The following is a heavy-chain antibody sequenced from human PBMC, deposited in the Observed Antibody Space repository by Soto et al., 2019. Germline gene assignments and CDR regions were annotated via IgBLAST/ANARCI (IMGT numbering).Heavy chain of an antibody. CDR1: GYTFTSYD. CDR2: MNPNSCNT. V-gene: IGHV1-8*01. Sequence: GSVKVSYKASGYTFTSYDVNLVRQATGQGLEWMGWMNPNSCNTGYSQKFQGRVTMTRNTSISTAYMELSSLRSEDTAVYYCARGRAYCGGDCYVYWGQGTLVTVSS. D-gene: IGHD2-21*01. CDR3: ARGRAYCGGDCYVY. J-gene: IGHJ4*02.